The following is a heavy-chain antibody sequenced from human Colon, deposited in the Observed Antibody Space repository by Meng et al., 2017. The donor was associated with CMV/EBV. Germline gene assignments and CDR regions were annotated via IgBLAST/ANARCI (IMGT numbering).Heavy chain of an antibody. Sequence: GSLKISCEASGFTFTDFWIHWVRQGPGKGLEWVSRINNDGSNTIYADSVKGRFTISRDNAKNTLYLQMNSLRAEDTAVYYCARGGFNHGFDIWGQGTMVTVSS. D-gene: IGHD1-14*01. J-gene: IGHJ3*02. CDR1: GFTFTDFW. CDR2: INNDGSNT. V-gene: IGHV3-74*01. CDR3: ARGGFNHGFDI.